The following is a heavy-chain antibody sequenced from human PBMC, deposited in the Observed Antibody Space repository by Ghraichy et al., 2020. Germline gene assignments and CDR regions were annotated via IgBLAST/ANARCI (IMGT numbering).Heavy chain of an antibody. CDR3: ARATVTTLPYNYYGMDV. J-gene: IGHJ6*02. V-gene: IGHV3-21*01. CDR1: GFTFSSYS. Sequence: GGSLRLSCAASGFTFSSYSMNWVRQAPGKGLEWASSISSGSSFVYYADSVKDRFTISRDNVKNSLYLQMNSLRAEDTAVYYCARATVTTLPYNYYGMDVWGQGTAVTVSS. D-gene: IGHD4-17*01. CDR2: ISSGSSFV.